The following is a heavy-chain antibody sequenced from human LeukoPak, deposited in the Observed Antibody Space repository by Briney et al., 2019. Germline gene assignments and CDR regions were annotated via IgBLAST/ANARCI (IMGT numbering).Heavy chain of an antibody. J-gene: IGHJ6*02. CDR3: ARTGRYCSSTSCYDNSYYYYYGMDV. V-gene: IGHV3-21*01. Sequence: GGSLRLSCAASGFTFSSYSMNWVRQAPGKGLEWVQSISSSSSYIYYADSVKGRFTISRDNAKNSLYLQMNSLRAEDTAVYYCARTGRYCSSTSCYDNSYYYYYGMDVWGQGTTVTVSS. CDR1: GFTFSSYS. D-gene: IGHD2-2*01. CDR2: ISSSSSYI.